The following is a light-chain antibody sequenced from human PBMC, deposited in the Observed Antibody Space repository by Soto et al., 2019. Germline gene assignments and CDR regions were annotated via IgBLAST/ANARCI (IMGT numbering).Light chain of an antibody. CDR2: RTD. CDR3: VAWDGSLNSLL. CDR1: SSNIGSNY. Sequence: QYVLTQPPSASGTPGQRVTISCSGSSSNIGSNYVYWYQQVPGTAPKLLIYRTDQRPSGVPDRFSASKPGASASLVISGLRSEDEADYYCVAWDGSLNSLLFGGGTKLTVL. V-gene: IGLV1-47*01. J-gene: IGLJ2*01.